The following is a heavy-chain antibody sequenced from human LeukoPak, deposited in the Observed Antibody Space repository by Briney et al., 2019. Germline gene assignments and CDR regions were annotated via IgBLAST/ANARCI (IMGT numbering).Heavy chain of an antibody. J-gene: IGHJ4*02. Sequence: GGSPRLSCAASGFTFSSYGMHWVRQAPGKGLEWVAVIWYDGSNKYYADSVKGRFTISRDNSKNTLYLQMNSLRAEDTAVYYCARDGPMHGSERGLDYWGQGTLVTVSS. CDR1: GFTFSSYG. D-gene: IGHD3-10*01. CDR2: IWYDGSNK. V-gene: IGHV3-33*01. CDR3: ARDGPMHGSERGLDY.